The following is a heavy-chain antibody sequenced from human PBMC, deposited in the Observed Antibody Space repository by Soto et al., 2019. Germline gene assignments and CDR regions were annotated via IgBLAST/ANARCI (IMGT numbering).Heavy chain of an antibody. CDR3: ARDRIGYCSGGSCNWFDP. J-gene: IGHJ5*02. V-gene: IGHV1-69*13. Sequence: VKVSCKASGGTFSSYAISWVRQAPGQGLEWMGGIIPIFGTANYAQKFQGRVTITADESTSTAYMELSSLRSEDTAVYYCARDRIGYCSGGSCNWFDPWGQGTLVTVSS. D-gene: IGHD2-15*01. CDR2: IIPIFGTA. CDR1: GGTFSSYA.